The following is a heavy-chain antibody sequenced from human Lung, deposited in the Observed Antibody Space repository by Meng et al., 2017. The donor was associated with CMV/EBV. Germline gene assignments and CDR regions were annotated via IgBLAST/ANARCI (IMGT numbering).Heavy chain of an antibody. CDR3: VVGATSFDY. V-gene: IGHV3-23*01. D-gene: IGHD1-26*01. J-gene: IGHJ4*02. CDR2: ISGSGGST. CDR1: GFTFSSYA. Sequence: RLCCAASGFTFSSYAMSWVRQAPGKGLEWVSAISGSGGSTYYADSVKGRFTISRDNSKNTLYLQMNSLRAEDTAVYYCVVGATSFDYWGQGTLVTVSS.